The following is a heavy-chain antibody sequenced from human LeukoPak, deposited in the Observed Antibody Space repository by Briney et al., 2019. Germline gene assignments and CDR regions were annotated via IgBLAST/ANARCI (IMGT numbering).Heavy chain of an antibody. V-gene: IGHV3-23*01. J-gene: IGHJ4*02. CDR2: ISGSGRST. CDR1: RFTFSSYV. D-gene: IGHD6-13*01. CDR3: ASLRSSSWYY. Sequence: GGSLRLSCAASRFTFSSYVMSWVRQAPGKGLECVSAISGSGRSTYYADSVKGRFTISRDNSKNTLYLQMNSLRAEDTAVYYCASLRSSSWYYWGQGTLVTVSS.